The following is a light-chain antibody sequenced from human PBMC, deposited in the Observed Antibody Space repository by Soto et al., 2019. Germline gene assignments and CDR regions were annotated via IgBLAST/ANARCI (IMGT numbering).Light chain of an antibody. V-gene: IGLV2-14*01. CDR3: SSYTSSSTLV. CDR1: SSDVGGYNY. J-gene: IGLJ1*01. Sequence: QSVLTQPASVSGSPGQSITISCTGTSSDVGGYNYVSWYQQHPGKAPKLMIYDVSNRPSGVSNRLSGSKSGNTASLTISGLQAEYEADYYCSSYTSSSTLVFGTVTEVTVL. CDR2: DVS.